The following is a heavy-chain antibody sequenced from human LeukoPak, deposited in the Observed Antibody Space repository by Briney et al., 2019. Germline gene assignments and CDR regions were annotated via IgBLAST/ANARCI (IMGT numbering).Heavy chain of an antibody. J-gene: IGHJ4*02. CDR1: GGSISSYY. CDR2: IYTSGST. Sequence: SETLSLTCSLAGGSISSYYWNWIRQPAGKELEWIGRIYTSGSTNYNPSLKSRVTMSVDTSKNQFSLKLSSVTAADTAVYYCARDPGYYGSGSRGAFDYWGQGTLVTVSS. CDR3: ARDPGYYGSGSRGAFDY. D-gene: IGHD3-10*01. V-gene: IGHV4-4*07.